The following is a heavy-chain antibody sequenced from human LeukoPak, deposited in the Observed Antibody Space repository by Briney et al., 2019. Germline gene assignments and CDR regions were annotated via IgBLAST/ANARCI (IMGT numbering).Heavy chain of an antibody. Sequence: PSETLSLTCTVSGGSISSYYWSWIRQPPGKGLEWIGYIYYSGSTNYNPSLKSRVTISLDTSKNQFSLKLSSVTAADTAVYYCASWNYEHSSGWYYLDYWGQGTLVTVSS. D-gene: IGHD6-19*01. CDR1: GGSISSYY. V-gene: IGHV4-59*01. CDR2: IYYSGST. J-gene: IGHJ4*02. CDR3: ASWNYEHSSGWYYLDY.